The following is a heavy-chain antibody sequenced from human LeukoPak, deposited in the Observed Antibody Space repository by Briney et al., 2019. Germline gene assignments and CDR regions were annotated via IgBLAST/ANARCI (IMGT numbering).Heavy chain of an antibody. Sequence: PGGSLRLSCAASGFTFSSSSISWVRQAPGKGQEWVSAITDAVGSTHYADSVKGRFTISSDNSKNTVYLQMNSLRPEDMAVYYCAKEIFSGLLYIDYWGQGTLVTVSS. D-gene: IGHD5-12*01. CDR2: ITDAVGST. V-gene: IGHV3-23*01. CDR1: GFTFSSSS. J-gene: IGHJ4*02. CDR3: AKEIFSGLLYIDY.